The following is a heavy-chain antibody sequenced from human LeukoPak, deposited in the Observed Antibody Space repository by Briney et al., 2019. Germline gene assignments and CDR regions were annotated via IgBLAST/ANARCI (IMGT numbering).Heavy chain of an antibody. CDR2: IITILGIT. J-gene: IGHJ3*02. CDR1: GGTFISYT. CDR3: ATGTTTITAGAFDI. D-gene: IGHD4-17*01. V-gene: IGHV1-69*02. Sequence: SVKVSCKASGGTFISYTINWVRQAPGQGLEGMGRIITILGITNYAQNFQGRVTIRADKSTSTAYMELSDLRSEDTAVYYCATGTTTITAGAFDIWGQGTMVTVSS.